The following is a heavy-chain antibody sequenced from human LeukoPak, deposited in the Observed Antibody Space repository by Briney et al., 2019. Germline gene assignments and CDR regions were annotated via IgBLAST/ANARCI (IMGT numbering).Heavy chain of an antibody. CDR1: GYTFTCYY. Sequence: ASVKVSCKASGYTFTCYYMHWVRQAPGQGLEWMGCINPNSGGTNYAQKFQGRVTMTRDTSISTAYMELSRVRSDDTAVYYCTRIRLYYDSSGYYYDGGFDYWGQGTLVTVSS. V-gene: IGHV1-2*02. CDR3: TRIRLYYDSSGYYYDGGFDY. D-gene: IGHD3-22*01. CDR2: INPNSGGT. J-gene: IGHJ4*02.